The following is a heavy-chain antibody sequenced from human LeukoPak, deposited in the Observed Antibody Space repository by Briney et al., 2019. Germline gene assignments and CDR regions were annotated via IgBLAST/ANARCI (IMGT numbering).Heavy chain of an antibody. CDR2: IIPIFGTA. Sequence: SVKVSCKASGGTFSSYAISWVRQAPGQGLEWMGGIIPIFGTANYAQKFQGRVTITTDESTSTAYMELSSLRSEDTAVYYCARHPDFWSGYDRYYYMDVWGKGTTVTVSS. CDR3: ARHPDFWSGYDRYYYMDV. D-gene: IGHD3-3*01. V-gene: IGHV1-69*05. CDR1: GGTFSSYA. J-gene: IGHJ6*03.